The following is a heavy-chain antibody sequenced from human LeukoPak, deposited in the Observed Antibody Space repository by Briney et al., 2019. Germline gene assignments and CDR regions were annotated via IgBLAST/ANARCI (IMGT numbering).Heavy chain of an antibody. CDR2: MNPNSGNT. V-gene: IGHV1-8*01. CDR1: GYTFTSYD. CDR3: ARAAKHIAARSRGGYYYYMDV. Sequence: ASVKVSCKASGYTFTSYDINWVRQATGQGLEWMGWMNPNSGNTGYAQKFQGRVTMTRNTSISTTYMELNSLRAEDTAVYDCARAAKHIAARSRGGYYYYMDVWGKETALTVS. J-gene: IGHJ6*03. D-gene: IGHD6-6*01.